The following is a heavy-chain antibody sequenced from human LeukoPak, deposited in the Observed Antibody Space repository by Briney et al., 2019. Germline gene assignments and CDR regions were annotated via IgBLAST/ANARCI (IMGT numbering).Heavy chain of an antibody. J-gene: IGHJ6*02. CDR2: IYYSGST. V-gene: IGHV4-59*01. CDR3: AGSSGSTYSYYYGMDV. Sequence: SETLSLTCTVSGGSISSYYWSWIRQPPGKGLEWIGYIYYSGSTNYNPSLKSRVTISVDTSKNQFSLKLSSVTAADRAVYYCAGSSGSTYSYYYGMDVWGQGATVTVSS. D-gene: IGHD3-22*01. CDR1: GGSISSYY.